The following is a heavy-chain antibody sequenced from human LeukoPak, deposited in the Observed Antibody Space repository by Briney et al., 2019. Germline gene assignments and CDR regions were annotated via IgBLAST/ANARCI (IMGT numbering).Heavy chain of an antibody. J-gene: IGHJ4*02. Sequence: GGSLRLSCTASGFTFGDYAMSWFRQAPGKGLERVGFIRSKPYGGTTENAASVKGRFTISRDDSKSIAYLQMNSLKTEDTAVYYCARGGVYCSSVSCSVDYWGQGILVTVSS. CDR1: GFTFGDYA. CDR2: IRSKPYGGTT. V-gene: IGHV3-49*03. D-gene: IGHD2-2*01. CDR3: ARGGVYCSSVSCSVDY.